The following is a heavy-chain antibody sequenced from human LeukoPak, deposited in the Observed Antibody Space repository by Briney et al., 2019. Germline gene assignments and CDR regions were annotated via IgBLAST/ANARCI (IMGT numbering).Heavy chain of an antibody. D-gene: IGHD5-18*01. CDR2: INPKSGGT. Sequence: ASVKVSCKASGYTFTGYYMHWVRQAPGQGLEWVGWINPKSGGTNYAQKFQGRATMTRDTSISTAYMELSRLRSDDTAVYYCARTEYSYGQFDYWGQGTLVTVSS. CDR3: ARTEYSYGQFDY. CDR1: GYTFTGYY. V-gene: IGHV1-2*02. J-gene: IGHJ4*02.